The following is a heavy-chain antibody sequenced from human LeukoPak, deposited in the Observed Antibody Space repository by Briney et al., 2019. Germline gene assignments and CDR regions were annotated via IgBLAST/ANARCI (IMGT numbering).Heavy chain of an antibody. CDR1: GFTFSSYG. CDR2: IRYDGSNK. V-gene: IGHV3-30*02. J-gene: IGHJ4*02. Sequence: GGSLRLSCAASGFTFSSYGMHWVRQAPGKGLEWVAFIRYDGSNKYYADSVKGRFTISRDNSKNTLYLQMNSLRAEDTDVYYCAISGSYYSFLAPFDYWGQGTLVTVSS. D-gene: IGHD1-26*01. CDR3: AISGSYYSFLAPFDY.